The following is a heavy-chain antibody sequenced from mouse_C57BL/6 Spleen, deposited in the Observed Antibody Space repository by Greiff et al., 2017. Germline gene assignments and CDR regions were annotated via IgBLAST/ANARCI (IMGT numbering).Heavy chain of an antibody. CDR2: IYPGGGYT. J-gene: IGHJ4*01. Sequence: QVQLQQSGAELVRPGTSVKMSCKASGYTFTNYWIGWAKQRPGHGLEWIGDIYPGGGYTNYNEKFKGKATLTADKSSSTAYMQFSSLTSEDSAIYYCARKDSNYAMDYWGQGTSVTVSS. CDR3: ARKDSNYAMDY. D-gene: IGHD2-5*01. V-gene: IGHV1-63*01. CDR1: GYTFTNYW.